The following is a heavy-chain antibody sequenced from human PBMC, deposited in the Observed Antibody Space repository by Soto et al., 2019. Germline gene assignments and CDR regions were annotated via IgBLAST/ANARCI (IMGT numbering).Heavy chain of an antibody. Sequence: SETLSLTCTVSGRSMSGYHWSWIRQPAGERLEWIGRIYTSGTTDFNPSLKGRVTMSVDTSKNQFSLKLTSVAAADTALYYCAREDYYDTGYYVVWGQGTQVTVSS. D-gene: IGHD3-9*01. J-gene: IGHJ4*02. V-gene: IGHV4-4*07. CDR3: AREDYYDTGYYVV. CDR1: GRSMSGYH. CDR2: IYTSGTT.